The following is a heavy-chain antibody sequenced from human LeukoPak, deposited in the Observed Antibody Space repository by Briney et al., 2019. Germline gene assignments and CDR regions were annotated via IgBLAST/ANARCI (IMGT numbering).Heavy chain of an antibody. Sequence: GSSVKVSCKASGGTFSSYAISWVRQAPGQGLEWMGGIIPIFGTANYAQKFQGRVTITTDESTSTAYMELSSLRSEDTAVYYCARSITIFGVVPRDYYYYYYMDVWGKGTTVTVS. D-gene: IGHD3-3*01. V-gene: IGHV1-69*05. CDR2: IIPIFGTA. CDR1: GGTFSSYA. J-gene: IGHJ6*03. CDR3: ARSITIFGVVPRDYYYYYYMDV.